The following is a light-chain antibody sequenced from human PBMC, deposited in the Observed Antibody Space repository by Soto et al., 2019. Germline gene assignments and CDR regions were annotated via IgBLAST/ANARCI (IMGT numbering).Light chain of an antibody. CDR1: QSLGRR. J-gene: IGKJ2*01. CDR2: ETS. V-gene: IGKV1-39*01. CDR3: QQSFGPPYT. Sequence: DIQMTQSPSSLSASVGDRVTITCRASQSLGRRLTWYQQKAGEPPKLLKYETSNLQNGVPSRFSGSGSETDFTLTINSLQPEDFATYYCQQSFGPPYTFGQGTKLE.